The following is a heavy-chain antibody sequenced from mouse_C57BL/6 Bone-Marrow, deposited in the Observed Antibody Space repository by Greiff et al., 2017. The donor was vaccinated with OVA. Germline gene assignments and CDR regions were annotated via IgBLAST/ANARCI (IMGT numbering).Heavy chain of an antibody. CDR1: GFTFSSYG. J-gene: IGHJ3*01. CDR3: ARRAWFAY. CDR2: ISSGGSYT. Sequence: EVKLMESGGDLVKPGGSLKLSCAASGFTFSSYGMSWVRQTPDKRLEWVATISSGGSYTYYPASVKGRFTISRNNAKNTRYLQRSSLKSEDTAMYYCARRAWFAYWGQGTLVTVSA. V-gene: IGHV5-6*02.